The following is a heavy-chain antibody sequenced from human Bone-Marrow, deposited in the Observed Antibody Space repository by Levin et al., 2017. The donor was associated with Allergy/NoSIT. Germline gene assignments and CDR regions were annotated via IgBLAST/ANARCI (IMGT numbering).Heavy chain of an antibody. Sequence: SETLSLTCTVSGASISSTGYYWGWIRQPPGKGLDWIGSMYYSESTYYTPSLPSRVTISVDTSKNQFSLKLSSVTAADPSVYYCARLDHAVVVGSWGQGTLVTVSS. CDR3: ARLDHAVVVGS. CDR2: MYYSEST. J-gene: IGHJ4*02. CDR1: GASISSTGYY. D-gene: IGHD2-21*01. V-gene: IGHV4-39*01.